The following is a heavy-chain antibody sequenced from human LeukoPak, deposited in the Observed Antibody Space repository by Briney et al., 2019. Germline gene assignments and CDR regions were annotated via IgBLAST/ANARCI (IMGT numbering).Heavy chain of an antibody. CDR2: IYHSGSA. Sequence: KTSKTLSLTCTVSGYSINSGYYWAWIRQPPGKGLEWIGSIYHSGSAYYNPSLKSRVTISVDTSKNQFSLKLGSVTAADTAVYFCARAKIAARDPNNWFDPWGQGTLVTVSS. V-gene: IGHV4-38-2*02. J-gene: IGHJ5*02. D-gene: IGHD6-6*01. CDR1: GYSINSGYY. CDR3: ARAKIAARDPNNWFDP.